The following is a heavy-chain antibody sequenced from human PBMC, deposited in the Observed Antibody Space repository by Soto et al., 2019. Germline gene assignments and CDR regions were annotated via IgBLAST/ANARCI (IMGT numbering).Heavy chain of an antibody. V-gene: IGHV4-30-4*01. CDR1: GDSISTVDYF. CDR3: ARGRYCLTGRCFPNWFDS. J-gene: IGHJ5*01. D-gene: IGHD2-15*01. CDR2: IYKSATT. Sequence: SETLSLTCSVSGDSISTVDYFWAWVRQPPGQALEYIGYIYKSATTYYNPSFESRVAISLDTSKSQFSLNVTSLTAAGTAVYFCARGRYCLTGRCFPNWFDSWGQGTLVTVSS.